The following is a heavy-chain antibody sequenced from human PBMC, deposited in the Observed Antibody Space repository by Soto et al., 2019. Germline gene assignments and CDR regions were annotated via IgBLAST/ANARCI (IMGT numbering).Heavy chain of an antibody. V-gene: IGHV4-59*08. D-gene: IGHD5-12*01. CDR3: ARLALNSGYDHGVAYYYYYMDV. Sequence: SETLSLTCTVSGGSISSYYWSWIRQPPGKGLEWIGYIYYSGSTNYNPSLKSRVTISVDTSKNQFSLKLSSVTAADTAVYYCARLALNSGYDHGVAYYYYYMDVWGKGTTVTVSS. CDR2: IYYSGST. CDR1: GGSISSYY. J-gene: IGHJ6*03.